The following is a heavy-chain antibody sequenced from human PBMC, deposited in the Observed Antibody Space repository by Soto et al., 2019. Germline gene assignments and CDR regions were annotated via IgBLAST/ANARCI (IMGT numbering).Heavy chain of an antibody. CDR2: IYTTGTT. V-gene: IGHV4-31*02. D-gene: IGHD6-13*01. J-gene: IGHJ4*02. CDR3: SRGRGSTPLRD. Sequence: TLSLTCTVSGDSMSTGGYYWTWIRQHPGKGLEWIGHIYTTGTTYYSPSLKSQVTMSIDKSSNRFSLNLSSVTAADTAAYYCSRGRGSTPLRDWGPGALVTVSS. CDR1: GDSMSTGGYY.